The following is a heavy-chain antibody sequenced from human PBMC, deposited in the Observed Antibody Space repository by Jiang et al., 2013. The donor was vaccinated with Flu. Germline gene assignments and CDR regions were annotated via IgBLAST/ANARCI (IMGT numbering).Heavy chain of an antibody. D-gene: IGHD6-19*01. V-gene: IGHV1-69*04. CDR1: GGTFSSYA. CDR3: ARVEEGSSGWYEDY. J-gene: IGHJ4*02. CDR2: IIPILGIA. Sequence: SGAEVKKPGSSVKVSCKASGGTFSSYAISWVRQAPGQGLEWMGRIIPILGIANYAQKFQGRVTITADKSTSTAYMELSSLRSEDTAVYYCARVEEGSSGWYEDYWGQGTLVTVSS.